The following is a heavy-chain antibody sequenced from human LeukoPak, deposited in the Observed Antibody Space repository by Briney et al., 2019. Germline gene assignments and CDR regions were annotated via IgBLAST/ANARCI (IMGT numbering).Heavy chain of an antibody. CDR2: ISGSGGST. J-gene: IGHJ3*02. D-gene: IGHD6-19*01. CDR1: GFTFSSYA. CDR3: AKDLLSYSSGWIDAFDI. V-gene: IGHV3-23*01. Sequence: GGSLRLSCEASGFTFSSYAMSWVRQAPGKGLEWVSAISGSGGSTYYADSVKGRFTISRDNSKNTLYLQMNSLRAEDTAVYYCAKDLLSYSSGWIDAFDIWGQGTMVTVSS.